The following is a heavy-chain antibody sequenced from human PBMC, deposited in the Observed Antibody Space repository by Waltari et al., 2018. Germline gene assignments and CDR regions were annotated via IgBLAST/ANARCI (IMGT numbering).Heavy chain of an antibody. Sequence: QVQLQESGPGLVKPSETLSLTCTVSGRSISSYYWSWILQPPGKGLEWIGYIYYSGSTNYNPSLKSRVTISVDTSKNQFSLKLSSVTAADTAVYYCATYSGSYYLDAFDIWGQGTMVTVSS. V-gene: IGHV4-59*08. J-gene: IGHJ3*02. CDR1: GRSISSYY. CDR2: IYYSGST. D-gene: IGHD1-26*01. CDR3: ATYSGSYYLDAFDI.